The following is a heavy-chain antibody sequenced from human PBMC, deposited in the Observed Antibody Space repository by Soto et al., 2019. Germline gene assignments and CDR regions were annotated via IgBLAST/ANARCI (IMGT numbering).Heavy chain of an antibody. D-gene: IGHD3-10*01. CDR3: ARDSGTVGYDDS. V-gene: IGHV1-69*08. J-gene: IGHJ4*02. CDR2: IIPLLDVT. Sequence: QVQLVQSGAEVKKPGSSVKVSCKASGGTFSTYTINWVRQAPGQGLEWMGRIIPLLDVTNNAQRFQGRVTITADKPTSTVYMELTSLTSQDTAVYYCARDSGTVGYDDSWGQGTLVTVSS. CDR1: GGTFSTYT.